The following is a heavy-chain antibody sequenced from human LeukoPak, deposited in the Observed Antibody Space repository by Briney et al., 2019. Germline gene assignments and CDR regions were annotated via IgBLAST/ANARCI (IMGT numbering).Heavy chain of an antibody. CDR3: ARVGDNAFDI. CDR2: IGAAGDT. V-gene: IGHV3-13*01. Sequence: GGSLRLSCAASGFTLSSYDVHWVRQPTGKGLEWVSSIGAAGDTYYPGSVKGRFTISRENAKNSLYLQMNSLRAGDTAVYYCARVGDNAFDIWGQGTIVTVSS. D-gene: IGHD2-21*01. J-gene: IGHJ3*02. CDR1: GFTLSSYD.